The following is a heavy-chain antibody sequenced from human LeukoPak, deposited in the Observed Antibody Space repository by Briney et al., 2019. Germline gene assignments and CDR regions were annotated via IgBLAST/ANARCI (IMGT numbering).Heavy chain of an antibody. V-gene: IGHV1-2*06. CDR2: INPNSGST. CDR1: GYTFTGYY. J-gene: IGHJ4*02. CDR3: ARPRYDSSGYRRYYFDY. Sequence: ASVKVSCKASGYTFTGYYMHWVRQAPGQGLEWMGRINPNSGSTNYAQKFQGRVTMTRDTSISTAYMELSRLRSDDTAVYYCARPRYDSSGYRRYYFDYWGQGTLVTVSS. D-gene: IGHD3-22*01.